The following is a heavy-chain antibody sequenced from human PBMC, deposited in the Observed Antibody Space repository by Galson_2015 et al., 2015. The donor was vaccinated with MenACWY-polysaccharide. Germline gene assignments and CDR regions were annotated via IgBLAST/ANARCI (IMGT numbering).Heavy chain of an antibody. Sequence: SVKVSCKASGYTFTGYYMHWVRQAPGQGLEWMGWINPNSGGTNYAQKFQGRVTMTRDTSISTAYMEVSRLKSDDTAVCYCATYSGSYANDYWGQGTLVTVSS. CDR3: ATYSGSYANDY. D-gene: IGHD1-26*01. CDR2: INPNSGGT. V-gene: IGHV1-2*02. J-gene: IGHJ4*02. CDR1: GYTFTGYY.